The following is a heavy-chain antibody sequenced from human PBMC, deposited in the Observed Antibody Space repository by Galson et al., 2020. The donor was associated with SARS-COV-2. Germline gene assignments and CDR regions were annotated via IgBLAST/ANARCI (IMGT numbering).Heavy chain of an antibody. CDR1: GYTFTSYD. CDR3: ARLRSRPWVQIWLPNYGMDV. J-gene: IGHJ6*02. V-gene: IGHV1-8*01. Sequence: ASVTVSCKASGYTFTSYDINWLRQATGQGLEWMGWMNPNSGNTGRAQKFQGRVTMTKDTTISTAYMELSSLTSEDTAVYYCARLRSRPWVQIWLPNYGMDVWGQGTTVTVSS. CDR2: MNPNSGNT. D-gene: IGHD5-18*01.